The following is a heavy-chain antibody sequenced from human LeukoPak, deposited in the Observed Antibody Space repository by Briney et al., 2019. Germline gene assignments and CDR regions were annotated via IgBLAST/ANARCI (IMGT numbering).Heavy chain of an antibody. CDR2: ISTSRDTM. V-gene: IGHV3-23*01. CDR1: GFTFSSYT. J-gene: IGHJ4*02. D-gene: IGHD6-19*01. CDR3: AKDGAVRGDY. Sequence: GGSLRLSCTASGFTFSSYTMNWVRQAPGRGLEWVSYISTSRDTMYYADSVKGRFTLSRDNSKNTLYLQMNSLRAEDTAIYYCAKDGAVRGDYWGQGTLVTVSS.